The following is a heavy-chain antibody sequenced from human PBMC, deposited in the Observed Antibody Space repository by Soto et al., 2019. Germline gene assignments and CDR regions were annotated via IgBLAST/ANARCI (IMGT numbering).Heavy chain of an antibody. CDR3: AREKKAYSSSRSVVTWFDP. CDR1: RYTFTGYY. D-gene: IGHD6-6*01. CDR2: INPNSGGT. Sequence: SAKVSCKASRYTFTGYYMHWARQAPGQGLEWMGWINPNSGGTNYAPKFQGWVIMTRDTSISTAYMELSRLRSDDTAVYYRAREKKAYSSSRSVVTWFDPWGQGTLVTVSS. V-gene: IGHV1-2*04. J-gene: IGHJ5*02.